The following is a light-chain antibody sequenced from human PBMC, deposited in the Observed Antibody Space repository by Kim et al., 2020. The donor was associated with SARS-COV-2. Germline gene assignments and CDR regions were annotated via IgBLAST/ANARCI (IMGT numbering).Light chain of an antibody. CDR2: TDN. V-gene: IGLV1-47*01. Sequence: QSVLTQPPSASGTPGQRVTISCSGSSSNIGSSSVYWYLQLPGTAPKLLIYTDNQRPSGVPDRFSGSKSGTSASLAISGLRSEDEADYFCATWDDGLSGWVFGGGTRLTVL. CDR3: ATWDDGLSGWV. J-gene: IGLJ3*02. CDR1: SSNIGSSS.